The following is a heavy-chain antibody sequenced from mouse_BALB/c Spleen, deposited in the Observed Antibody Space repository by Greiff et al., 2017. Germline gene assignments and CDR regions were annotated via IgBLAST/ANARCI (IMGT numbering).Heavy chain of an antibody. CDR1: GYTFTSYY. CDR2: IYPGDGST. D-gene: IGHD2-14*01. V-gene: IGHV1S56*01. CDR3: AREGAYYRSEGFAY. Sequence: QVQLQQSGPELVKPGASVKMSCKASGYTFTSYYIHWVKQRPGQGLEWIGWIYPGDGSTKYNEKFKGKATLTADKSSSTAYMQLSSLTSEDSAVYFCAREGAYYRSEGFAYWGQGTLVTVSA. J-gene: IGHJ3*01.